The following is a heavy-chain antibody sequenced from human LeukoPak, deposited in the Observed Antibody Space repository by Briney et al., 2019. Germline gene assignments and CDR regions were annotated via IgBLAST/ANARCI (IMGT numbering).Heavy chain of an antibody. CDR2: ISGSGGST. CDR1: GFTFSSYA. Sequence: PGGSLRLSRAASGFTFSSYAMSWVRQAPGKGLEWVSAISGSGGSTYYADSVKGRFTISRDNSENTLYLQMNSLRAEDTAVYYCAKDSPAYYYDSSGYYYFDYWGQGTLVTVSS. V-gene: IGHV3-23*01. CDR3: AKDSPAYYYDSSGYYYFDY. J-gene: IGHJ4*02. D-gene: IGHD3-22*01.